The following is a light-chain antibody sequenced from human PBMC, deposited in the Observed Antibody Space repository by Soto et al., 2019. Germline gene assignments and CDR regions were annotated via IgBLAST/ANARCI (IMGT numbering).Light chain of an antibody. V-gene: IGKV3-15*01. J-gene: IGKJ4*01. Sequence: EIVMTQSPATLSVAPGERSTLACSFIQSVSSNFAWYQQKPGQAPRLLIYGASSRATGIPARFSGSGSGTEFTLTISSLQSEDFAVYYCQQYNNWPPILTFGGGTKVDI. CDR3: QQYNNWPPILT. CDR1: QSVSSN. CDR2: GAS.